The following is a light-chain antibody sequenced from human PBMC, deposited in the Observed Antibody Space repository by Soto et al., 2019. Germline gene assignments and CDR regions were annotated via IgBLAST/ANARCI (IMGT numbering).Light chain of an antibody. CDR3: CSYAGDSMYV. J-gene: IGLJ1*01. CDR2: GVT. CDR1: SSDVGSYDL. Sequence: LTQPASVSGSPGQSITISCTGTSSDVGSYDLVSWYQQHPGKVPKLMIFGVTKRPSGVSDRFSGSKSGNTASLTISGLQAEDEADYFCCSYAGDSMYVFGTGTKVTVL. V-gene: IGLV2-23*02.